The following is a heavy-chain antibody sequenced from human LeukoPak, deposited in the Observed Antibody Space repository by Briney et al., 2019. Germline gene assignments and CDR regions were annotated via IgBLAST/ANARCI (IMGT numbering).Heavy chain of an antibody. CDR2: ISHDGSNI. Sequence: PGGSLRLSCAASGFTFSSYPMHWVRQAPGKGLKWVAVISHDGSNIYYADSVKGRFTISRDNSKNTLYLQMNSLRVEDTAVYHCARVPGIAATGPFDYWGQGTLVTVSS. D-gene: IGHD6-13*01. CDR1: GFTFSSYP. CDR3: ARVPGIAATGPFDY. V-gene: IGHV3-30-3*01. J-gene: IGHJ4*02.